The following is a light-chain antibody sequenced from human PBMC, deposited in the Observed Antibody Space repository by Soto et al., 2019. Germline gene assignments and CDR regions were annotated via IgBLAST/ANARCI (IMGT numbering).Light chain of an antibody. CDR3: SSYAGSNNVL. V-gene: IGLV2-8*01. CDR2: EVT. J-gene: IGLJ7*01. CDR1: SSDVGGYHS. Sequence: QSVLTQPPSASGSPGQSVTISCTGTSSDVGGYHSVSWYQQHPGKAPKVIIYEVTKRPSGVPDRFSGSKSGNTASLTVSGLQAEDDADYYCSSYAGSNNVLFGGGTQLTVL.